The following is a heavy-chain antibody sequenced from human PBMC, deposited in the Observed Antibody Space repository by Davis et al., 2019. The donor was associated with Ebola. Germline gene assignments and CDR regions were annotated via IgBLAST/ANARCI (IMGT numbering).Heavy chain of an antibody. CDR1: EYSLAEFS. V-gene: IGHV1-24*01. D-gene: IGHD3-22*01. Sequence: ASVKVSCKVSEYSLAEFSIHWVRQDAGKGLEWVGSFDPEHGGAIYSQKFQGRVTMIDDTSASTAYMELSSLRSEDTAVYYCARDRGYYENDDAFDIWGQGTMVTVSS. CDR3: ARDRGYYENDDAFDI. CDR2: FDPEHGGA. J-gene: IGHJ3*02.